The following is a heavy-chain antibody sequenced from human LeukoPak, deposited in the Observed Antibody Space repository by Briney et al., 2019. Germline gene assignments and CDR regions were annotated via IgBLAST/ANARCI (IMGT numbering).Heavy chain of an antibody. V-gene: IGHV3-21*01. CDR3: ARDLSLGAPGGFDY. CDR2: ISSSSTYI. J-gene: IGHJ4*02. CDR1: GFTFRSYS. Sequence: GGSLRLSCAASGFTFRSYSMNWVRQAPGKGLEWVSTISSSSTYIYYADSVKGRFTISRDNAENSVYLQMDSLRGDDTAVYFCARDLSLGAPGGFDYWGQGTLVTVSS. D-gene: IGHD3-16*01.